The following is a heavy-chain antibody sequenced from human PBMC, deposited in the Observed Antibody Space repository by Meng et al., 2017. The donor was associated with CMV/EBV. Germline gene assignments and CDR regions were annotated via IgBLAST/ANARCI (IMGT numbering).Heavy chain of an antibody. V-gene: IGHV4-39*07. J-gene: IGHJ4*02. D-gene: IGHD3-3*01. CDR1: GGSISSSSYY. CDR3: ARAWSRAIFGVASASFDY. CDR2: IYYSGST. Sequence: SETLSLTCTVSGGSISSSSYYWGWIRQPPGKGLGWIGSIYYSGSTYYNPSLKSRVTISVDTSKNQFSLKLSSVTAADTAVYYCARAWSRAIFGVASASFDYWGQGTLVTVSS.